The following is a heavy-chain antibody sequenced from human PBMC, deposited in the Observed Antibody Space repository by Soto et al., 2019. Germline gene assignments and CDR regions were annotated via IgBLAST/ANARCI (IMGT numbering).Heavy chain of an antibody. J-gene: IGHJ5*02. CDR1: GGSISSGGYY. D-gene: IGHD1-1*01. Sequence: QVQLQESGPGLVKPSQTLSLTCTVSGGSISSGGYYWSWIRQHPGKGLEWIVYIYYSGSTYYNPSLKSRVTISVDTSKNQFSLKMSYATAAETAVYYCAGGAGNAYRLYWFDPWGQGNLVNVSS. CDR2: IYYSGST. CDR3: AGGAGNAYRLYWFDP. V-gene: IGHV4-31*03.